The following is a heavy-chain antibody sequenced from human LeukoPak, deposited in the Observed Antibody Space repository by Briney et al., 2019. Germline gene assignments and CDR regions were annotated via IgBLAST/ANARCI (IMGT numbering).Heavy chain of an antibody. V-gene: IGHV4-31*03. CDR1: GGSISSGGYY. D-gene: IGHD7-27*01. CDR2: IYYSGST. Sequence: PSETLSLTCTVSGGSISSGGYYWSWIRQHPGKGLEWIGYIYYSGSTYYNPSLKSRVTISVDTSKNQFSLKLSSVTAADTAVYYCARANWGFSVTGRYFDLWGRGTLVTVSS. J-gene: IGHJ2*01. CDR3: ARANWGFSVTGRYFDL.